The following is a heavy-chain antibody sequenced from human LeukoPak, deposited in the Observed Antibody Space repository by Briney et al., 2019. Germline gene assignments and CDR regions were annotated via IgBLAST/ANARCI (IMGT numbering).Heavy chain of an antibody. V-gene: IGHV3-23*01. CDR1: GFTFSSYG. J-gene: IGHJ4*02. CDR3: ARDQYSRSWYFVSPGGY. D-gene: IGHD6-13*01. Sequence: GGSLRLSCAASGFTFSSYGMSWVRQAPGKGLEWVSAISGSGGSTYYADSVKGRFTISRDNAKNSLYLQMNSLRAEDTALYYCARDQYSRSWYFVSPGGYWGQGTLVTVSS. CDR2: ISGSGGST.